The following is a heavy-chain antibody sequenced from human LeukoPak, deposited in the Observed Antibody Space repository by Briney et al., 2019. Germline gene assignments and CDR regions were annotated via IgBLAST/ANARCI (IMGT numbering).Heavy chain of an antibody. J-gene: IGHJ4*02. V-gene: IGHV4-39*01. Sequence: TSETLSLTCTVSGGSISSSSYYWGWIRQPPGKGLEWIGSIYYSGSTYYNPSLKSRVTISVDTSKNQFSLKLSSVTAADTAVYYCARNGARYFDWLITPHYFDYWGQGTLVTVSS. CDR2: IYYSGST. D-gene: IGHD3-9*01. CDR3: ARNGARYFDWLITPHYFDY. CDR1: GGSISSSSYY.